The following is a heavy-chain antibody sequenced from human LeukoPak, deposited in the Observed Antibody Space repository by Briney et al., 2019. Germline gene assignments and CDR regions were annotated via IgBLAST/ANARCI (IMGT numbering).Heavy chain of an antibody. Sequence: ASVKVSCKASGYTFTSYDINWVRQATGQGPEWMGWMNPNSGNTGYAEKFQGRVTMTRNTSISTAYMELSSLTSEDTAVYYCARAEASRSSGKILGYWGQGTLVTVYS. CDR2: MNPNSGNT. J-gene: IGHJ4*02. V-gene: IGHV1-8*01. D-gene: IGHD1-26*01. CDR3: ARAEASRSSGKILGY. CDR1: GYTFTSYD.